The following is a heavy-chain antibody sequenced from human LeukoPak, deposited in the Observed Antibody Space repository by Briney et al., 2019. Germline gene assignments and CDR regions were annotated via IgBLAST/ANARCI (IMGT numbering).Heavy chain of an antibody. J-gene: IGHJ4*02. V-gene: IGHV3-30*01. CDR3: ARADNFWSSVWDY. D-gene: IGHD3-3*01. Sequence: GGSLRLSCAASGFTFSSYAMHWVRQAPGKGLEWVAVMSYDGSNKYSADSVKGRFNISRDNSKNTLYLQMTGLRPGDTAVYYCARADNFWSSVWDYWGQGTLVTVSS. CDR1: GFTFSSYA. CDR2: MSYDGSNK.